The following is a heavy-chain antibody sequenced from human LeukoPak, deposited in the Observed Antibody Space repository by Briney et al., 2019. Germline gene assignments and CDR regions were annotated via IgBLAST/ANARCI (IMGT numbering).Heavy chain of an antibody. CDR1: GGSISSYY. CDR2: IYTSGST. CDR3: ARHTPEYEYYYYYYMDV. V-gene: IGHV4-4*07. J-gene: IGHJ6*03. D-gene: IGHD2-15*01. Sequence: SETLSLTCTVSGGSISSYYWSWIRQPAGKGLEWIGRIYTSGSTNYNPSLKSRVTMSVDTSKNQFSLKLSSVTAADTAVYYCARHTPEYEYYYYYYMDVWGKGTTVTVSS.